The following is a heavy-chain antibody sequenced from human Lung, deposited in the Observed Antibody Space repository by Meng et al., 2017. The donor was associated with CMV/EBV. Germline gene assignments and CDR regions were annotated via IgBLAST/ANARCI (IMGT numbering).Heavy chain of an antibody. CDR1: GFTFRSYA. CDR2: TSTTGADT. CDR3: ARNKEPFDY. V-gene: IGHV3-23*01. J-gene: IGHJ4*02. D-gene: IGHD1/OR15-1a*01. Sequence: EVQLLESGGGLVQPGGSLRLCCVASGFTFRSYAMTWVRQAPGKGLEWVSATSTTGADTYYTASVQGRFTISRDNSGNTLFLQMNSLRVEDTAVYYCARNKEPFDYWGQGALVTVSS.